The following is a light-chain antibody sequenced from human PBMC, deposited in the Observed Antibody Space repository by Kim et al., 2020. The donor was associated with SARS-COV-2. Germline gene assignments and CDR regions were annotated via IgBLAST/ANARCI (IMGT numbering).Light chain of an antibody. CDR2: AAS. CDR3: QQVNNFPRT. V-gene: IGKV1D-12*01. J-gene: IGKJ4*01. Sequence: DIQMTQSPSSESASIGDRVTITCRASQGIATWLVWYQQKPGKAPKVLIYAASSLQSGVPSRFSGSGSGTDFTLTISNLQPEDFATYYCQQVNNFPRTFGGGTKVDIK. CDR1: QGIATW.